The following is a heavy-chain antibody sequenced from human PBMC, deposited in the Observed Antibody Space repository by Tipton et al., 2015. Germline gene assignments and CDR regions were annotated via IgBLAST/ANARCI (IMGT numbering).Heavy chain of an antibody. D-gene: IGHD2-8*01. Sequence: LRLSCTVSGGSIRSYYWNWVRQPPGKGLEWIGYIYHSGNTYYNPSLQSRVTISIDTSMNQFSLKLTSVTAADTAVYYCARRVRNGVLDIWGRGTVVTASS. CDR2: IYHSGNT. J-gene: IGHJ3*02. CDR3: ARRVRNGVLDI. CDR1: GGSIRSYY. V-gene: IGHV4-59*03.